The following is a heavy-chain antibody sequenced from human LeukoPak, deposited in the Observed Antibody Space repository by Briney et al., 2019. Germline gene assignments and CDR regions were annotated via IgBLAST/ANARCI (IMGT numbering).Heavy chain of an antibody. CDR1: GYTFTSYD. CDR3: ARGSYYGLKIDY. Sequence: ASVKVSCKASGYTFTSYDINWVRQATGQGLEWMGWMNPNSGGTNYAQKFQGRVTMTRDTSISTAYMELSRLRSDDTAVYYCARGSYYGLKIDYWGQGTLVTVSS. D-gene: IGHD1-26*01. J-gene: IGHJ4*02. V-gene: IGHV1-2*02. CDR2: MNPNSGGT.